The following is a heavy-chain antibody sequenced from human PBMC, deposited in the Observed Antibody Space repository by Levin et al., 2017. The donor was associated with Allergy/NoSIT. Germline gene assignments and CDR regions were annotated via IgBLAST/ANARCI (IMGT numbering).Heavy chain of an antibody. Sequence: KPSETLSLTCTVSGDSISGFYWSWVRQPPGRGLEWIGYVHYDGRTNYNPSLKSRITISLDTSKNEFSLKLRSVTAADTAVYYCAREYGGDWYFDLWGRGTLVTVSS. D-gene: IGHD2-21*01. CDR2: VHYDGRT. V-gene: IGHV4-59*01. J-gene: IGHJ2*01. CDR1: GDSISGFY. CDR3: AREYGGDWYFDL.